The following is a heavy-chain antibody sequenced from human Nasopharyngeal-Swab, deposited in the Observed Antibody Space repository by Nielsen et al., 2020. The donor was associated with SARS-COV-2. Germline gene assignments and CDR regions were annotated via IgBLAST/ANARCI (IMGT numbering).Heavy chain of an antibody. J-gene: IGHJ3*02. CDR3: ASNSMFLYPTSGAFAI. CDR2: IYYSGST. Sequence: RQAPGKGLEWIGSIYYSGSTYYNPSLKSRVTISVDTSKNQFSLKLSSVTAADTAVYYCASNSMFLYPTSGAFAIWGQGPLLPVSS. D-gene: IGHD2-2*02. V-gene: IGHV4-39*01.